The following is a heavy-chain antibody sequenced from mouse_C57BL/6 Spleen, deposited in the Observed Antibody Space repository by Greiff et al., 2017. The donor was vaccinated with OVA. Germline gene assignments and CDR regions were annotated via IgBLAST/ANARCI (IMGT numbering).Heavy chain of an antibody. CDR3: TEEYGKEGFAY. Sequence: EVMLVESGGGLVQPGGSMKLSCVASGFTFSNYWMNWVRQSPEKGLEWVAQIRLKSDNYATHYAESVKGRFTISRDDSKSSVYLQMNNLRAEDTGIYYCTEEYGKEGFAYWGQGTLVTVSA. CDR2: IRLKSDNYAT. V-gene: IGHV6-3*01. D-gene: IGHD2-10*02. CDR1: GFTFSNYW. J-gene: IGHJ3*01.